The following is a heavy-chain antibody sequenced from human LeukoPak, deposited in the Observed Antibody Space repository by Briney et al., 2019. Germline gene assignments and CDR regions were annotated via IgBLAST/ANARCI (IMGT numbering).Heavy chain of an antibody. CDR1: GFTFSSYG. Sequence: QPGRSLRLSCAASGFTFSSYGMHWVRQAPGKGLEWVAVISYDGSNKYYADSVKGRFTISRDNSKNTLYLQMNSLRAEDTAVYYCAAGYSGNWLDPWGQGTLVTVSS. J-gene: IGHJ5*02. CDR2: ISYDGSNK. V-gene: IGHV3-30*03. D-gene: IGHD3-16*02. CDR3: AAGYSGNWLDP.